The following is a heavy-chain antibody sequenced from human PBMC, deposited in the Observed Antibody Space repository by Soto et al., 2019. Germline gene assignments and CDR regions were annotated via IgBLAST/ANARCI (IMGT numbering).Heavy chain of an antibody. CDR3: ARDQSLAGEAPRDP. Sequence: ASVKVSCKAYGYTFTIYSFSWVRQAPGQGLEWMGWISGYNGNTNYAQRFQDRVTMTTDTSTSTAYLELRSLRSDDTAVYYCARDQSLAGEAPRDPGGQEPRFPVP. CDR1: GYTFTIYS. V-gene: IGHV1-18*01. D-gene: IGHD3-16*01. J-gene: IGHJ5*02. CDR2: ISGYNGNT.